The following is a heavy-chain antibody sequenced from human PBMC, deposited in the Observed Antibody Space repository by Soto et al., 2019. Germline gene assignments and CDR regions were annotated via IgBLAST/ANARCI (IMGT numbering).Heavy chain of an antibody. CDR1: GGSISSYY. V-gene: IGHV4-59*04. D-gene: IGHD1-1*01. Sequence: SETLSLTCTVSGGSISSYYWSWIRQPPGKGLEWIGYIYFRGNAYYNPSLQTRVTISLDKSKSQFSLKLNSVTAADSAVYFCARLEGLATISYYFDFWGQGALVTVSS. J-gene: IGHJ4*02. CDR2: IYFRGNA. CDR3: ARLEGLATISYYFDF.